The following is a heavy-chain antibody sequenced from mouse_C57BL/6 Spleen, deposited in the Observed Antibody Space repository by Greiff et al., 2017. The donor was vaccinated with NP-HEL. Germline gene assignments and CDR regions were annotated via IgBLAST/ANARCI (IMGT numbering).Heavy chain of an antibody. CDR2: ISSGSSTI. CDR1: GFTFSDYG. CDR3: AREPVTRYYYAMDY. J-gene: IGHJ4*01. V-gene: IGHV5-17*01. D-gene: IGHD2-13*01. Sequence: EVKVVESGGGLVKPGGSLKLSCAASGFTFSDYGMHWVRQAPEKGLEWVAYISSGSSTIYYADTVKGRFTISRDNAKNPLFLQITSLRSEDTAMYYCAREPVTRYYYAMDYWGQGTSVTVSS.